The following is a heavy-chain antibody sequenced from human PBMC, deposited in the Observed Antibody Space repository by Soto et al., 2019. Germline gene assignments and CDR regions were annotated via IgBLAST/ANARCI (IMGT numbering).Heavy chain of an antibody. J-gene: IGHJ4*02. CDR3: SREGGLYYIDY. CDR1: GGTSNS. D-gene: IGHD3-16*01. Sequence: QVQTVPSGAEVKKPGSSVRVSCKTSGGTSNSVSWLRQAPGQGLEWMGRIITSLGEATYAQKFQGRVTITADRSTNTVYMDLTSLRSEDTAVDFCSREGGLYYIDYWGQGTLVTVSA. V-gene: IGHV1-69*08. CDR2: IITSLGEA.